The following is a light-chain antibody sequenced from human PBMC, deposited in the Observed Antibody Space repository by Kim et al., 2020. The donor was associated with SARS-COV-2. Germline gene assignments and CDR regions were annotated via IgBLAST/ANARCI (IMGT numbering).Light chain of an antibody. CDR1: SSNIGAGYD. V-gene: IGLV1-40*01. CDR3: QSYDISLSGYV. J-gene: IGLJ1*01. Sequence: QRVSISCTGSSSNIGAGYDVHWYQQLPGTAPKLLIYANSNRPSGVPDRFSISKSGTSASLAITGLQAEDEADYYCQSYDISLSGYVFGTGTKVTVL. CDR2: ANS.